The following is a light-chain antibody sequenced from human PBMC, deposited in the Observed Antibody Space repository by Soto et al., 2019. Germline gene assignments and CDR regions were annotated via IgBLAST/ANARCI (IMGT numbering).Light chain of an antibody. J-gene: IGLJ3*02. V-gene: IGLV2-18*02. CDR2: EVS. CDR1: SSDIGNYNY. CDR3: ASNTGTRV. Sequence: QSVLTQPPSVSGSPGQSVTISCTGTSSDIGNYNYVSWYQQAPGTAPKLMIFEVSNRPSGVPDRFSGSKSGNTASLTISGLQAEDEADYSCASNTGTRVFGGGTKLTVL.